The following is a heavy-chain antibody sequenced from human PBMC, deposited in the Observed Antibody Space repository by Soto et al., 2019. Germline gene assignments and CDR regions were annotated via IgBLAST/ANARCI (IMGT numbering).Heavy chain of an antibody. D-gene: IGHD6-19*01. Sequence: EVQLLESGGGLVQLGGSVRLSCAASGFTFDSHAMSWVRQAPGKGLEWVSTSGLSNSYYARSVKGRFTISRDNSKNIVYLQMNSLRGEDSAIYFWARNMAGPADWFDFWGPGTLVTVSS. CDR1: GFTFDSHA. CDR2: SGLSNS. CDR3: ARNMAGPADWFDF. V-gene: IGHV3-23*05. J-gene: IGHJ5*01.